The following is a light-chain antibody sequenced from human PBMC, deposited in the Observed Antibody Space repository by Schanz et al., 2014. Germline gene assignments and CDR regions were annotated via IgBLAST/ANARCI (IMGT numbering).Light chain of an antibody. Sequence: EIVLTQSPATLSVSPGERVTLSCRASQSVSSIDLAWYQQKPGQAPNVLIYAASNRATGIPARFSGSGSGTDFTLSISRLDPEDFAVYYCQQYGSSALTFGGGTKVEIK. V-gene: IGKV3-20*01. CDR3: QQYGSSALT. CDR2: AAS. CDR1: QSVSSID. J-gene: IGKJ4*01.